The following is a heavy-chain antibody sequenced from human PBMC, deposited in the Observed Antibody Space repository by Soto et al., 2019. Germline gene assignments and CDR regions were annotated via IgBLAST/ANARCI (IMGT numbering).Heavy chain of an antibody. D-gene: IGHD3-9*01. V-gene: IGHV3-11*05. J-gene: IGHJ3*02. Sequence: QVQLVESGGGLVKPGGSLRLSCAASGFTFSDYYMSWIRQATGKGLEWVSYIGSSSSYTNYADSVKGRFTISRDNAKNSLYLQMNSLRAEDTAVYYCARDADILTGSDAFDIWGQGTMVTVSS. CDR1: GFTFSDYY. CDR3: ARDADILTGSDAFDI. CDR2: IGSSSSYT.